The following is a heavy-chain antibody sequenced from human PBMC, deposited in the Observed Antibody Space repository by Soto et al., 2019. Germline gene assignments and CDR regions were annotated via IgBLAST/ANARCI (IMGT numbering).Heavy chain of an antibody. Sequence: QVQLVESGGGLVRPGGSLRLSCATSGFTFSYYYMSWIRQAPGKGLEWVSYIASRDPTVYYADSVRGRFTISRDNARNLLYMQMDNLRADDTAVYYCAREKSSGYYGMDGWGQGTTVTVSS. CDR1: GFTFSYYY. J-gene: IGHJ6*02. D-gene: IGHD3-22*01. V-gene: IGHV3-11*01. CDR3: AREKSSGYYGMDG. CDR2: IASRDPTV.